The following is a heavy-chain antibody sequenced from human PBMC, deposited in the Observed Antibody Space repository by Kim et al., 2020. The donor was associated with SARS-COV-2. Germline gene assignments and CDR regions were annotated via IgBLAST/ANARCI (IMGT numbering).Heavy chain of an antibody. Sequence: DSVKGRFTIARDNAENSLYLQMNSLRAEDTDLYYCAKGYCSTTTCRWFDPWGQGTLVTVSS. J-gene: IGHJ5*02. D-gene: IGHD2-2*01. CDR3: AKGYCSTTTCRWFDP. V-gene: IGHV3-9*01.